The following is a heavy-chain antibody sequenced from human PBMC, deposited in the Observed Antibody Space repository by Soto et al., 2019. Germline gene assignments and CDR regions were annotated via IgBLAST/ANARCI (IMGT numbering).Heavy chain of an antibody. D-gene: IGHD5-18*01. V-gene: IGHV5-51*01. Sequence: PGESLKISCKGSGYSFTNYWIGWVRQMPGKGLEWMGIIYPGDSNTRYSPSFQGQVAISAVKSISTTFLQWSSLKASDTAMYYCARSRYSYGSSDNPEPNWLDPWGRGTLVTVSS. CDR3: ARSRYSYGSSDNPEPNWLDP. J-gene: IGHJ5*02. CDR2: IYPGDSNT. CDR1: GYSFTNYW.